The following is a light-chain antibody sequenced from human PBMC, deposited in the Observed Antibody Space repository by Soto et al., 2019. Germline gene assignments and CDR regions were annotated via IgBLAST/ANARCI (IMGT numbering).Light chain of an antibody. CDR1: QDINNY. CDR2: DAS. J-gene: IGKJ4*01. CDR3: QQYEDLPLT. Sequence: DIQLTQSPSSLSASVGDRVTITCQARQDINNYLNWYQQKPGKAPKLLSFDASSVETGVPSRFSGSGSGTHFTFTISSLEPEDIATYHCQQYEDLPLTFGGGTRVELK. V-gene: IGKV1-33*01.